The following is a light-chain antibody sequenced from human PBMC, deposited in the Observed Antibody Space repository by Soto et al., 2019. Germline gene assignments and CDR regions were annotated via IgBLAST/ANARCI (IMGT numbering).Light chain of an antibody. CDR1: SSDIGGYNF. CDR2: EVS. V-gene: IGLV2-14*01. Sequence: QSALTQPASVSGSPGQWITISCTGTSSDIGGYNFVSWYQQYPGKAPKLIIYEVSHRPSGVSNRFSGSKSGNTASLAISGLQAEDEADYYCSSYTSTSTLVFGGGTKVTVL. CDR3: SSYTSTSTLV. J-gene: IGLJ2*01.